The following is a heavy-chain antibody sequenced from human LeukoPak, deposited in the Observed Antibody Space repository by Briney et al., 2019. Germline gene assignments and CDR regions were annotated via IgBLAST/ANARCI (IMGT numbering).Heavy chain of an antibody. CDR3: ARLSRITMVRGVIPKYYFDY. D-gene: IGHD3-10*01. Sequence: SETLSLTCAVYGGSFSGYYWSWIRQPPGKGLEWIGEINHSGSTNYNPSLKSRVTISVDTSKNQFSLKLSSVTAADTAVYYCARLSRITMVRGVIPKYYFDYWGQGTLVTVSS. CDR2: INHSGST. CDR1: GGSFSGYY. J-gene: IGHJ4*02. V-gene: IGHV4-34*01.